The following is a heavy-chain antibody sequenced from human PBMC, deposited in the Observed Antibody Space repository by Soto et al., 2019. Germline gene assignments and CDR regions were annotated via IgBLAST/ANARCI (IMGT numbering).Heavy chain of an antibody. J-gene: IGHJ4*02. CDR1: GFTFTSSA. D-gene: IGHD2-2*03. CDR3: AAEVDIVVVPAARPTDY. V-gene: IGHV1-58*01. Sequence: GASVKVSCKASGFTFTSSAVQWVRQAREQRLEWIGWIVVGSGNTNYAQKFQERVTITRDMSTSTAYMELSSLRSEDTAVYYCAAEVDIVVVPAARPTDYWGQGTLVTVSS. CDR2: IVVGSGNT.